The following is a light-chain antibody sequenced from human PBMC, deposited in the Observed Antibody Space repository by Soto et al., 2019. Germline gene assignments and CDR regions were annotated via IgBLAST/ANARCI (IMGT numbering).Light chain of an antibody. CDR3: QQYDSSPRT. J-gene: IGKJ1*01. CDR1: QSVSSTY. V-gene: IGKV3-20*01. Sequence: EIVFTQSPCTLSLSPGERATLSCRASQSVSSTYLAWCQQKPGQAPRLLIYGASTRATGIPDRFSGSGSGTDFTLTINRLEPEDFAVYYCQQYDSSPRTFGQGTKVDI. CDR2: GAS.